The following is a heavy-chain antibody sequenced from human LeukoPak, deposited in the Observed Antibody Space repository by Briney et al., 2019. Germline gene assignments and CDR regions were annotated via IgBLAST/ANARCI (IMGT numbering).Heavy chain of an antibody. V-gene: IGHV1-2*04. Sequence: ASVKVSCKASGYIFTGSYIYWVRQAPGQGLEWLGWINPDSGDTNYAQKFQGWVTMTRDTSISTVYVELSRLRSDDTAVYYCAREDYYDSSFDYWGQGTLVTVSS. D-gene: IGHD3-22*01. J-gene: IGHJ4*02. CDR1: GYIFTGSY. CDR3: AREDYYDSSFDY. CDR2: INPDSGDT.